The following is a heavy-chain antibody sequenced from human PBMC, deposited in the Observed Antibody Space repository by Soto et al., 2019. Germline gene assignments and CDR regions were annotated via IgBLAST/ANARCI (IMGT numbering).Heavy chain of an antibody. CDR1: GYTFSTSG. CDR2: ISDHNGDT. Sequence: ASVKVSCKASGYTFSTSGITWVRQAPGQGLEWMGWISDHNGDTKYAQKLQGRVTMTTDTSTSTAYMELRSLRSDDTAVYYCARDAVGYSGNWFDPWGQGTLVTVSS. CDR3: ARDAVGYSGNWFDP. D-gene: IGHD1-26*01. J-gene: IGHJ5*02. V-gene: IGHV1-18*01.